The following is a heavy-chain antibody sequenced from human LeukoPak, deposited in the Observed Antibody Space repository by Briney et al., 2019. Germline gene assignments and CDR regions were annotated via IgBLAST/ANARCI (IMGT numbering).Heavy chain of an antibody. D-gene: IGHD5-12*01. Sequence: WGVLRLSCAVSGFTFSDYYMSWIRQAPGKGLEWVSYISSSSSYTNYADSVKGRFTISRDNAKNSLYLQMNSLRAEDTAVYYCARDRGFVRSPPDYWGQGTLVTVSS. CDR2: ISSSSSYT. V-gene: IGHV3-11*06. CDR3: ARDRGFVRSPPDY. CDR1: GFTFSDYY. J-gene: IGHJ4*02.